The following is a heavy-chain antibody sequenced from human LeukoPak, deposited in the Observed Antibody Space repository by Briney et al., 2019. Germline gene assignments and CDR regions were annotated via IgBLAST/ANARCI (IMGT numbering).Heavy chain of an antibody. CDR1: GFTFSSYW. CDR2: IKQDGNDK. V-gene: IGHV3-7*01. Sequence: GGSVRLSCAASGFTFSSYWMSWVRQAPGKGLEWVANIKQDGNDKYYVDSVKGRFTISRDNAKNSLYLQMNSLRAEDTAVYYCARRVPAAIVLVSSWFDPWGQGTPVTVSS. CDR3: ARRVPAAIVLVSSWFDP. D-gene: IGHD2-2*01. J-gene: IGHJ5*02.